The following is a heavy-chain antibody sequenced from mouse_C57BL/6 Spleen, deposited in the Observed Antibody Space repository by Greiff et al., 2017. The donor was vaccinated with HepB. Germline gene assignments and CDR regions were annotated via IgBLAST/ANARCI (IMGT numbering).Heavy chain of an antibody. CDR2: IDPSDSET. V-gene: IGHV1-52*01. D-gene: IGHD1-2*01. CDR1: GYTFTSYW. CDR3: ARDPITTSGFAY. Sequence: QFQLQQPGAELVRPGSSVKLSCKASGYTFTSYWMHWVKQRPIQGLEWIGNIDPSDSETHYNQKFKDKATLTVDKSSSTAYMQLSSLTSEDSAVYYCARDPITTSGFAYWGQGTLVTVSA. J-gene: IGHJ3*01.